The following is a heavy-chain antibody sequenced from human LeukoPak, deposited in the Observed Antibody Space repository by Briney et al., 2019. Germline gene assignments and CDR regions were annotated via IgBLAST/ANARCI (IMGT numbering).Heavy chain of an antibody. CDR1: GYSFSSYW. D-gene: IGHD3-10*01. Sequence: RGESLKISCKGSGYSFSSYWIGWVRQMPGKGLEWMGSIYPGDSETRYSPSLQGQVTILVDKSISTAYLQWSSLKASDSVMYYCVRQTSPTYGPDYWGQGTLVTVSS. CDR3: VRQTSPTYGPDY. V-gene: IGHV5-51*01. CDR2: IYPGDSET. J-gene: IGHJ4*02.